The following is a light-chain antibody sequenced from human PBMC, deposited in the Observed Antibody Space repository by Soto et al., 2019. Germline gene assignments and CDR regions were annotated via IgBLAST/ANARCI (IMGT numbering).Light chain of an antibody. CDR1: QSISSW. CDR2: DAS. J-gene: IGKJ1*01. Sequence: DIQMTQSPSTLSASVGDRFTITCRASQSISSWLAWYQQKPGKAPKLLIYDASSLESGVPSRFSGSGSGTEFTLTISSLESEDSAVYYCQQYSRWPPWTFGQGTKVDIK. CDR3: QQYSRWPPWT. V-gene: IGKV1-5*01.